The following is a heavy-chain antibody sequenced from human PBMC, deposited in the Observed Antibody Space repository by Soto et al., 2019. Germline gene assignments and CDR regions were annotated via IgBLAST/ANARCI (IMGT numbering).Heavy chain of an antibody. D-gene: IGHD2-21*02. Sequence: GGSLRRSCAASGFTFSSYGIHWVRQAPGKGLEWVAVISYDGSNKYYADSVKGRFTISRDNSKNTLYLQMNSLRAEDTAMYYCAKDFYGGNSGSDYFDYWGQGTRGTVS. CDR3: AKDFYGGNSGSDYFDY. J-gene: IGHJ4*02. V-gene: IGHV3-30*18. CDR1: GFTFSSYG. CDR2: ISYDGSNK.